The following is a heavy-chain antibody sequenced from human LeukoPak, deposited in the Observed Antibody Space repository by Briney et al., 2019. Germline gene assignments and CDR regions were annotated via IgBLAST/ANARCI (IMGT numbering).Heavy chain of an antibody. CDR2: IYPGDSDT. CDR3: ARLVSSGWSTRHAWFDP. Sequence: PGESLKISCKGSGYSFTSYWIGWVRQMPGKGLEWMGIIYPGDSDTRYSPSLQGQVTISADKSISTAYLQWSSLKASDTAMYYCARLVSSGWSTRHAWFDPWGQGTLVTVSS. D-gene: IGHD6-19*01. CDR1: GYSFTSYW. J-gene: IGHJ5*02. V-gene: IGHV5-51*03.